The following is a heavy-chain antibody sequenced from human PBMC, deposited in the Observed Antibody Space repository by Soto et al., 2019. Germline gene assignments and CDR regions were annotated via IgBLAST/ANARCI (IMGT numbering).Heavy chain of an antibody. CDR1: GYTFTSYT. CDR2: INAGNGNT. Sequence: ASVKVSCKASGYTFTSYTMHWVRQAPGQRLEWMGWINAGNGNTKYSQKFQGRVTITRDTSASTAYMELSSLRSEDTAVYYCAVIAVAGQDFDYWGQGTLVTVSS. J-gene: IGHJ4*02. D-gene: IGHD6-19*01. V-gene: IGHV1-3*01. CDR3: AVIAVAGQDFDY.